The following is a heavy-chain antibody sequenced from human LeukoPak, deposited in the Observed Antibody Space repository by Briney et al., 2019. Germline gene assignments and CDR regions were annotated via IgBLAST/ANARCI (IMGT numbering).Heavy chain of an antibody. J-gene: IGHJ4*02. V-gene: IGHV4-34*01. Sequence: SETLSLTCAVYGGSLSGYYWTWIRQPPGKGLEWIGEINHSGSTNHNPSLKSRVTISVDTSKNQFSLKLSSVTAADTAVYYCARGRAVTKYQGLIDYWGQGALVTVSS. D-gene: IGHD4-17*01. CDR3: ARGRAVTKYQGLIDY. CDR1: GGSLSGYY. CDR2: INHSGST.